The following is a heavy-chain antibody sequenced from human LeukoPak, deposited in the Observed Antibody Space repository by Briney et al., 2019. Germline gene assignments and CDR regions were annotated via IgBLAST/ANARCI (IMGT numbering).Heavy chain of an antibody. D-gene: IGHD6-6*01. V-gene: IGHV3-11*01. CDR3: ASGSSSVGY. J-gene: IGHJ4*01. CDR1: GFIFSDYY. Sequence: GGSLRLSCAASGFIFSDYYMSWIRQTPGKGLEWISYISKSDNDIYYAGSVKGRFTISRDNTRNSLFLQMNSLRPDDTAVYYCASGSSSVGYWGQGTLVTVSP. CDR2: ISKSDNDI.